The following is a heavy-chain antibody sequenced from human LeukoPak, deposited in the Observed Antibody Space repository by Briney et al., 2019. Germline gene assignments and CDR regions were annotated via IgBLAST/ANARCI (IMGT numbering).Heavy chain of an antibody. Sequence: GGSLRLSCAASGFTFSNYAVHWVRQPTGKGLEWVSAIGRVGDTYYSGSVKGRFTISRENAKNSLYLQMNNLRAGNTAVYYCAREMAYNGYCSGGSCPLDYWGQGTLVTVSS. D-gene: IGHD2-15*01. J-gene: IGHJ4*02. CDR3: AREMAYNGYCSGGSCPLDY. V-gene: IGHV3-13*01. CDR2: IGRVGDT. CDR1: GFTFSNYA.